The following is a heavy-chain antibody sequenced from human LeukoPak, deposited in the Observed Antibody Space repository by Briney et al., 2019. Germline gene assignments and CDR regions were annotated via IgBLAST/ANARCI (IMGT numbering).Heavy chain of an antibody. CDR2: ISGSGFNI. D-gene: IGHD3-10*01. CDR1: GFTVSSNY. Sequence: GGSLRLSCAASGFTVSSNYMSWVRQAPGKGLEWVSCISGSGFNIYYADSMKGRFTISRDNAKNSLYLQMNSLRAEDTAVYYCTRGGGDFFGSGPGDLWGRGSLVTVSS. V-gene: IGHV3-21*01. J-gene: IGHJ2*01. CDR3: TRGGGDFFGSGPGDL.